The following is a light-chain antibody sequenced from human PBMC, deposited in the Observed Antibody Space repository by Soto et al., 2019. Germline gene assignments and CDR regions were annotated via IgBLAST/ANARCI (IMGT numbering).Light chain of an antibody. CDR2: DAS. J-gene: IGKJ5*01. Sequence: EIVLTQSPATLSLSPGERATLSCRASQSVTRYLAWYQQKPGQAPRFLMFDASNTATGVPARFSGSGSGTDFTLTISSLEPEDFAVYYCQQRDTWPITFGQGTRLEIK. CDR1: QSVTRY. CDR3: QQRDTWPIT. V-gene: IGKV3-11*01.